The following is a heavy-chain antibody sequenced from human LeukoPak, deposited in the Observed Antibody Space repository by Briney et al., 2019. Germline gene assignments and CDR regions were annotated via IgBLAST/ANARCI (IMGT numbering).Heavy chain of an antibody. J-gene: IGHJ6*02. CDR2: LGTNGDA. CDR1: GFTFSTYD. D-gene: IGHD6-6*01. CDR3: AREWRGIASHFHGMDV. Sequence: GGSLRLSCVASGFTFSTYDMYWVRQAAGRGLEWVSALGTNGDAYYLGSVRGRFTISRENVKNSLYLQMNSLGVEDTAVYYCAREWRGIASHFHGMDVWGQGTTVTVSS. V-gene: IGHV3-13*01.